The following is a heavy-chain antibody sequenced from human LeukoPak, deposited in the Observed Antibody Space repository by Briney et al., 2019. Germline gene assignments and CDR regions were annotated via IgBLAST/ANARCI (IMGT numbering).Heavy chain of an antibody. CDR2: INPNSGGT. Sequence: ASVKVSCKASGYTFTGYYMHWVRQAPGQGLEWMGWINPNSGGTNYAQKFQGRVTMTRDTSISTAYMELSRLRSDDTAVYYCARLLYDFWSGYPPAGWFDPWGQGTLVTVSS. CDR3: ARLLYDFWSGYPPAGWFDP. CDR1: GYTFTGYY. J-gene: IGHJ5*02. D-gene: IGHD3-3*01. V-gene: IGHV1-2*02.